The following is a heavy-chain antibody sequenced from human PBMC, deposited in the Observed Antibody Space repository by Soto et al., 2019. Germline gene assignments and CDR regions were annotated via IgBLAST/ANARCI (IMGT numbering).Heavy chain of an antibody. CDR3: ARPKSRYYGAFDI. CDR1: GFTFSSYS. J-gene: IGHJ3*02. D-gene: IGHD3-16*01. V-gene: IGHV3-48*01. CDR2: ISSSSRTI. Sequence: GGSLSLSCAASGFTFSSYSMNWVRQAPGKGLEWVSYISSSSRTIYYADSVKGRFTISRDNAKNSLYLQMNSLRAEDTAVYYCARPKSRYYGAFDIWGQGTMVTVSS.